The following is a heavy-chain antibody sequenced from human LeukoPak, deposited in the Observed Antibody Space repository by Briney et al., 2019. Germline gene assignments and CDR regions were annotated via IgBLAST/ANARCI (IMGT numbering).Heavy chain of an antibody. CDR3: ARSYGSGNYFDY. D-gene: IGHD3-10*01. Sequence: WETLSLTCTVSGGSISTYYWSWIRQPPGKGLEWIGYIYYSGSAKYNPSLKSRVTISVDTSKNQFSLKLSSVTAADTAVYYCARSYGSGNYFDYWGQGTLVTVSS. CDR1: GGSISTYY. CDR2: IYYSGSA. V-gene: IGHV4-59*01. J-gene: IGHJ4*02.